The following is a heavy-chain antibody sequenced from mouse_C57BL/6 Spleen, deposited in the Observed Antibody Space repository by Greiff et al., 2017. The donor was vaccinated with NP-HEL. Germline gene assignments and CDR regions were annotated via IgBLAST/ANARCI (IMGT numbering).Heavy chain of an antibody. V-gene: IGHV5-6*02. J-gene: IGHJ2*01. CDR3: ARSWDPNYFDY. Sequence: DVKLVESGGDLVKPGGSLKLSCAASGFTFSSYGMSWVRQTPDKRLEWVATISSGGSYTYYPDSVKGRFTISRDNAKNTLSLQMSSLKSEDTAMYYCARSWDPNYFDYWGQGTTLTVSS. CDR1: GFTFSSYG. CDR2: ISSGGSYT. D-gene: IGHD4-1*01.